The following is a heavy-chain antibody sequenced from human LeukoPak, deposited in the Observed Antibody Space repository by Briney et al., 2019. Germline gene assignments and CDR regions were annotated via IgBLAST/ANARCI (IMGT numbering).Heavy chain of an antibody. V-gene: IGHV1-69*13. CDR1: GGTFSSYA. CDR2: IIPIFGTA. Sequence: ASVKVSCKASGGTFSSYAISWVRQAPGQGLEWMGVIIPIFGTANYAQKFQGRVTITADESTSTAYMELSSLRSEDTAVYYCASRLRTCSGGSCYSTRHAFDIWGQGTMVTVSS. D-gene: IGHD2-15*01. J-gene: IGHJ3*02. CDR3: ASRLRTCSGGSCYSTRHAFDI.